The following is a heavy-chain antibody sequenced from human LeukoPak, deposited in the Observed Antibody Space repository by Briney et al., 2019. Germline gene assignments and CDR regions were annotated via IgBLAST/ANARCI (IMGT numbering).Heavy chain of an antibody. V-gene: IGHV1-69*04. J-gene: IGHJ4*02. D-gene: IGHD6-25*01. CDR3: ARVAAKGWEPVDY. CDR1: GGTFSSYA. Sequence: SVKVSCKASGGTFSSYAISWVRQAPGQGVEWMGRIIPILGIANYAQKFQGRVTITADKSTSTAYMELSSLRSEGTAVYYCARVAAKGWEPVDYWGQGTLVTVSS. CDR2: IIPILGIA.